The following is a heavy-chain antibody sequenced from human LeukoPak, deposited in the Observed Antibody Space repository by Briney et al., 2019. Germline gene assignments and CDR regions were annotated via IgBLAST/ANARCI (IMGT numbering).Heavy chain of an antibody. CDR3: AKGKDGDFNFDY. D-gene: IGHD4-17*01. CDR1: GFTFSGYG. CDR2: IWYDGSNK. V-gene: IGHV3-33*03. J-gene: IGHJ4*02. Sequence: GGSLRLSCAASGFTFSGYGMHWVRQAPGKGLEWVAVIWYDGSNKYYADSVKGRFTISRDNSKNTLYLQMNSLRAEDMAVYYCAKGKDGDFNFDYWGQGTLVTVSS.